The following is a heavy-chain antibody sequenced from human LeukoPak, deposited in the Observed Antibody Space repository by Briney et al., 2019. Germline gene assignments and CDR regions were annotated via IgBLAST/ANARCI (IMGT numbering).Heavy chain of an antibody. CDR3: ARDSWFGELWAAFDI. D-gene: IGHD3-10*01. CDR1: GFTFSSYE. CDR2: ISSSGSTI. J-gene: IGHJ3*02. V-gene: IGHV3-48*03. Sequence: AGGSLRLSCAASGFTFSSYEMNWVRQAPGKGLECVSYISSSGSTIYYADSVKGRFTISRDNAKNSLYLQMNSLRAEGTAVYYCARDSWFGELWAAFDIWGQGTMVTVSS.